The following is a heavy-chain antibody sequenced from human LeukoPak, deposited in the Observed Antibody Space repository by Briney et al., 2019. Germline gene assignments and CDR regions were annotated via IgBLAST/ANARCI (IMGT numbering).Heavy chain of an antibody. CDR2: ISAYNGNS. CDR3: ARVIWGGYYYMDV. D-gene: IGHD7-27*01. CDR1: GGTFSSYA. V-gene: IGHV1-18*01. Sequence: VASVRVSCKASGGTFSSYAISWVRQAPGQGLEWMGWISAYNGNSNYAQKLQGRVTMTTDTSTSTAYMELRSLRSDDTAVYYCARVIWGGYYYMDVWGKGTTVTVSS. J-gene: IGHJ6*03.